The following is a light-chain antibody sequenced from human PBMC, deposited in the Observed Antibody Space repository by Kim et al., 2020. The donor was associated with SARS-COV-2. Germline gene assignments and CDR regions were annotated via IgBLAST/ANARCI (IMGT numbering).Light chain of an antibody. J-gene: IGKJ2*01. Sequence: EIVVTQSPATLSVSPGERVTLSCRASQSVDSNLAWYQQKPGQAPRLLIYGASTRATDIPARFSGSGSGTEFTLIINSLQSEDFAVYYCQQYSHWPPYTFGQGTKVDIK. CDR1: QSVDSN. CDR3: QQYSHWPPYT. CDR2: GAS. V-gene: IGKV3-15*01.